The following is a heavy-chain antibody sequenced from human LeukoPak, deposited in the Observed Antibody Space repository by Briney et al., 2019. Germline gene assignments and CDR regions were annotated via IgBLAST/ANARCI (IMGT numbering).Heavy chain of an antibody. CDR2: ISSSSSYI. V-gene: IGHV3-21*01. CDR1: GFTFSSYS. D-gene: IGHD6-19*01. J-gene: IGHJ4*02. CDR3: ARFSSSGWSTN. Sequence: GGSLRLSCAASGFTFSSYSMNWVCQAPGKGLEWVSSISSSSSYIYYADSVKGRFTISRDNAKNSLYLQMNSLRAEDTAVYYCARFSSSGWSTNWGQGTLVTVSS.